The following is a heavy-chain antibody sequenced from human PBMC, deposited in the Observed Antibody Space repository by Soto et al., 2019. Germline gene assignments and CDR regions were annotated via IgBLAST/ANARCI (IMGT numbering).Heavy chain of an antibody. V-gene: IGHV3-30*03. J-gene: IGHJ4*02. D-gene: IGHD4-17*01. CDR1: GFTFSSYG. CDR2: ISYDGSNK. Sequence: QVQLVESGGGVVQPGRSLRLSCAASGFTFSSYGMHWVRQAPGKGLEWVAVISYDGSNKYYADSVKGRFTISRDNSKNTLYLQRNSLRAEDTAVYYCAQKHGGWGQGTLVTVSS. CDR3: AQKHGG.